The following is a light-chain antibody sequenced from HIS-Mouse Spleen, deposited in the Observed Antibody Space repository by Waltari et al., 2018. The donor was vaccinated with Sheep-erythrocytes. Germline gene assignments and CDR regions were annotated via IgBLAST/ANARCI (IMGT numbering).Light chain of an antibody. CDR2: KER. V-gene: IGLV3-16*01. J-gene: IGLJ1*01. CDR1: ALPKKY. Sequence: SYELTQPPSVSVSLGQMARITCSGEALPKKYAYWYQQKPGQFPVLVIHKERERPSGIPERFSGSSSGTIVTLTISGVQAEDEADYYCLSADSSGTYYVFGTGTKVTVL. CDR3: LSADSSGTYYV.